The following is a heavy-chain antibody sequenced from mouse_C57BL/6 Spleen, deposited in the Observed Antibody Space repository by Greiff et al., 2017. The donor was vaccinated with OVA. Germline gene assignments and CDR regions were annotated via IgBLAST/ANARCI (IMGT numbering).Heavy chain of an antibody. J-gene: IGHJ4*01. CDR3: AREWTGTRAMDY. D-gene: IGHD4-1*01. CDR2: IYPGDGDT. Sequence: QVQLQQSGAELVKPGASVKISCKASGYAFSSYWMNWVKQRPGKGLEWIGQIYPGDGDTNYNGKFKGKATLTADKSSSTAYMQHSSLTSEDSAVYFCAREWTGTRAMDYWGQGTSVTVSS. V-gene: IGHV1-80*01. CDR1: GYAFSSYW.